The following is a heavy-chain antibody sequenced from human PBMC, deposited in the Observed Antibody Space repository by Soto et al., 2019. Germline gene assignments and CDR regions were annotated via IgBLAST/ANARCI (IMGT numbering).Heavy chain of an antibody. V-gene: IGHV4-31*03. CDR2: IYNSGST. CDR3: VRDPAP. Sequence: QVQLQESGPGLVKPSQTLSLTCTVSGGSISRGGYYWSWISQHPGKGLEWIGYIYNSGSTYYKPSIKSRVTISASPSKNLLSLKLSSVTAAGTAVYYFVRDPAPWGQGTLVTLSS. CDR1: GGSISRGGYY. J-gene: IGHJ5*02.